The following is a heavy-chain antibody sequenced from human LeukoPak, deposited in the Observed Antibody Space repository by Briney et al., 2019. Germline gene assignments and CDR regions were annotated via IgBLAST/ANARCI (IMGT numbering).Heavy chain of an antibody. CDR3: GRAPRPVAWNWFDP. V-gene: IGHV3-49*04. CDR2: IRSTAYGGTT. D-gene: IGHD2-15*01. CDR1: GLTFTSHA. Sequence: GGSLRLSCAASGLTFTSHAMSWVRQAPGKGLEWVGFIRSTAYGGTTEYAASVKGRFTISRDDSKSIAYLQMNSLKTDDTAVYYCGRAPRPVAWNWFDPWGQGTLVTVSS. J-gene: IGHJ5*02.